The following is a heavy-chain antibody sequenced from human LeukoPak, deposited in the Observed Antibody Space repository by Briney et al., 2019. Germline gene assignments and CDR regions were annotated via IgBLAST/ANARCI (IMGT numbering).Heavy chain of an antibody. D-gene: IGHD1-1*01. V-gene: IGHV1-18*01. CDR3: ARIGELDESDY. J-gene: IGHJ4*02. CDR1: GYTFTSYN. CDR2: ISTYNGNT. Sequence: ASVKVSCKASGYTFTSYNINWVRQAPGQGLEWMGWISTYNGNTNYAQKFQGRVTMTTDTSTSTAYMELRSLRSDDTAVYYCARIGELDESDYWGQGTLVTVSS.